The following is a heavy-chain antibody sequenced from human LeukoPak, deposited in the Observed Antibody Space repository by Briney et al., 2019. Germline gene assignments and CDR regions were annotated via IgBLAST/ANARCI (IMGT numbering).Heavy chain of an antibody. CDR3: ARDHSHYDSSGYYYRYFDY. Sequence: PGGSLRLSCAASGFTFSSYAMHWVRQAPGKGLEWVAVISYDGSNKYYADSVKGRFTISRDNSKNTLYLQMNSLRAEDTAVYYCARDHSHYDSSGYYYRYFDYWGQGTLVTVSS. CDR1: GFTFSSYA. V-gene: IGHV3-30-3*01. CDR2: ISYDGSNK. D-gene: IGHD3-22*01. J-gene: IGHJ4*02.